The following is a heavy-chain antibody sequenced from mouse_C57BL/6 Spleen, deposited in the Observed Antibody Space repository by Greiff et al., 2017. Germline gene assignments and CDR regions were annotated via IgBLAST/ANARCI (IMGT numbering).Heavy chain of an antibody. CDR3: ARSWDYGNYDDY. Sequence: VQLQQSGAELVRPGTSVKVSCKASGYAFTNYLIEWVKQRPGQGLEWIGVINPGSGGTNYNEKFKGKATLTADKSSSTAYMPLSSLTSEDSAVYFCARSWDYGNYDDYWGQGTTLTVSS. CDR1: GYAFTNYL. V-gene: IGHV1-54*01. D-gene: IGHD2-1*01. J-gene: IGHJ2*01. CDR2: INPGSGGT.